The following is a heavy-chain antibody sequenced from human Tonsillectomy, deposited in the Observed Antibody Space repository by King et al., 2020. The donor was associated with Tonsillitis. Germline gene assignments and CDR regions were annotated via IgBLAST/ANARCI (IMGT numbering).Heavy chain of an antibody. Sequence: QLVQSGGGVVQPGGSLRLSCGASGFTFSSYAMHWVRQAPGKGLEWVAFISYDRNIKYYADSVKGRFTISRDNSKNTLYVQMNSLKPEDTAVFYCAKEDYSGCPFESWGQGTPVTVSS. V-gene: IGHV3-30*02. D-gene: IGHD6-19*01. CDR2: ISYDRNIK. CDR1: GFTFSSYA. CDR3: AKEDYSGCPFES. J-gene: IGHJ4*02.